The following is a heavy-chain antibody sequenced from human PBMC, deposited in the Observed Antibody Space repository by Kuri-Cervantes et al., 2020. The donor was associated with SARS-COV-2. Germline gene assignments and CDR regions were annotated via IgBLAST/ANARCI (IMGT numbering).Heavy chain of an antibody. Sequence: ASVKVSCKASGYTFTGYYLHWVRQAPGQGLKWMGGFDPEDGETIYAQKFQGRVTMTEDTSTDTAYMELNSLRAGDTAVYYCAICFAVVAATRFDYWGQGTLVTVSS. D-gene: IGHD2-15*01. CDR1: GYTFTGYY. V-gene: IGHV1-24*01. CDR2: FDPEDGET. J-gene: IGHJ4*02. CDR3: AICFAVVAATRFDY.